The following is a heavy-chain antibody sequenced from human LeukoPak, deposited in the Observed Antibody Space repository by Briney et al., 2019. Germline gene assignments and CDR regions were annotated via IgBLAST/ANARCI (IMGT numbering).Heavy chain of an antibody. CDR1: GGTFSSYA. J-gene: IGHJ4*02. D-gene: IGHD1-1*01. Sequence: PVASVKVSCKASGGTFSSYAISWVRQAPGQGFEWMGGIIPIFGTANYAQKFQGRVTITADESTSTAYMELSSLRSEDTAVYYCAEGSKLAFDYWGQGTLVTVSS. CDR3: AEGSKLAFDY. CDR2: IIPIFGTA. V-gene: IGHV1-69*13.